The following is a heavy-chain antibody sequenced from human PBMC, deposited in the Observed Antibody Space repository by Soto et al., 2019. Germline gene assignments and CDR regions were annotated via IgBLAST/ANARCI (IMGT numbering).Heavy chain of an antibody. V-gene: IGHV4-61*01. D-gene: IGHD3-22*01. Sequence: SETLSLTCTVSGVSVSSGSYYWSWMGQPPGKGLEWIGYIYYSGSTNCNSSLKSRVTISVDTSKNQFSLKLTSVTAADTAVYYCARDSGYSDSSGSLKAFDILCQGITVTVSS. CDR2: IYYSGST. J-gene: IGHJ3*02. CDR1: GVSVSSGSYY. CDR3: ARDSGYSDSSGSLKAFDI.